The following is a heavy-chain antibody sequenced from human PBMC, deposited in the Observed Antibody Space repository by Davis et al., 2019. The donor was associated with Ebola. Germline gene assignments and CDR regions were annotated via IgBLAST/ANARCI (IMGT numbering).Heavy chain of an antibody. CDR1: GFTFSSYW. Sequence: PGGSLSLSCTASGFTFSSYWMSWVRQAPGKGLEWVANIKQDGSEKYYVDSVKGRFSISRDNAKNSLYLQMNSLRAEGTALYYCATSRTFDYWGLGTLVTVSS. CDR3: ATSRTFDY. CDR2: IKQDGSEK. J-gene: IGHJ4*02. V-gene: IGHV3-7*01.